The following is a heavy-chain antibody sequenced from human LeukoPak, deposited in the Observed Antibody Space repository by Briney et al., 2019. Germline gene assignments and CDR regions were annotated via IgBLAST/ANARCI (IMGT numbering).Heavy chain of an antibody. CDR2: IYSGGST. CDR1: GLTVSTHY. CDR3: ARDLGYSAYATVRGNDVEI. Sequence: GGPLRLSCAASGLTVSTHYMRWVRQALEEGVEGLSIIYSGGSTYYGDSVKGRFTISRDISQNTAYLQMNSLRAEDTAVYYCARDLGYSAYATVRGNDVEIWGQGTMVTVSS. V-gene: IGHV3-66*01. J-gene: IGHJ3*02. D-gene: IGHD5-12*01.